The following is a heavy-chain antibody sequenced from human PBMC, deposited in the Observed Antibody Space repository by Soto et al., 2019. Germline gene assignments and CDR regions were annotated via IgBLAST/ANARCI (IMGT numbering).Heavy chain of an antibody. CDR3: ASHCSGSYSGPEIDAFDI. V-gene: IGHV1-69*13. CDR2: IIPIFGTA. J-gene: IGHJ3*02. Sequence: GASGKVSFKASGGTFSSYGISWVRQAPGQGLEWMGGIIPIFGTANYAQKFQGRVTITADESTSTAYMELSSLRSEDTAVYYCASHCSGSYSGPEIDAFDIWGQGTMVTVSS. CDR1: GGTFSSYG. D-gene: IGHD1-26*01.